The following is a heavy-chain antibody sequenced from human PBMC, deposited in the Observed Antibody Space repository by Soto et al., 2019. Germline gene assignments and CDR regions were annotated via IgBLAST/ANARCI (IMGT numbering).Heavy chain of an antibody. V-gene: IGHV4-30-2*01. Sequence: SETLSLTCAVSGGSISSGEYSWSWIRQPPGKGLEWIGYIYHSGTTYYNASLKSRVTISADRSKNQFSLKLSSVTAADTAVYYCARRHKESYYFDYWGQGTLVTVS. CDR3: ARRHKESYYFDY. CDR2: IYHSGTT. J-gene: IGHJ4*02. D-gene: IGHD3-16*02. CDR1: GGSISSGEYS.